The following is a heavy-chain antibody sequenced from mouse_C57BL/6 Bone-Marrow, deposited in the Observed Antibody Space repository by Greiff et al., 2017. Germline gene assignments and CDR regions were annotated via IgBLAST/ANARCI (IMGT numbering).Heavy chain of an antibody. J-gene: IGHJ2*01. V-gene: IGHV1-18*01. Sequence: EVQLQQSGPELVKPGASVKIPCKASGYTFTDYNMDWVKQSHGKSLEWIGDINPNNGGTIYNQKFKGKATLTVDKSYSTAYMELRSLASEDTAVYDCARSDYPFFDYWGQGTTLTVSS. D-gene: IGHD2-13*01. CDR1: GYTFTDYN. CDR3: ARSDYPFFDY. CDR2: INPNNGGT.